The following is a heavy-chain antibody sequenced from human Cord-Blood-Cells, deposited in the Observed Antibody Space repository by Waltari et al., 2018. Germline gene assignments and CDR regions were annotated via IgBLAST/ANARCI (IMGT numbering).Heavy chain of an antibody. D-gene: IGHD7-27*01. V-gene: IGHV4-34*01. Sequence: QVQLQQWGAGLLKPSETLSLTCAVYCGSSGGYYWAWIRQPPGKGLEWIGEINHSGSTNYNPALKRRVTISVDTSKNQFSLKLSSVTAADTAVYYCARPLPGDDAFDIWGQGTMVTVSS. J-gene: IGHJ3*02. CDR3: ARPLPGDDAFDI. CDR2: INHSGST. CDR1: CGSSGGYY.